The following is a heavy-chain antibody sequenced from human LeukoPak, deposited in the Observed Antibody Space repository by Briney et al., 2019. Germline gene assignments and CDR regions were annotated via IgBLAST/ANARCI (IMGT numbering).Heavy chain of an antibody. Sequence: PSETLSLTCTVSGGSISSSTYYWGWIRQPPGKGLEWIGSIYYSGSTYYNPSLESRVTISVDTSKNQFSLKLSSVTGADTAVYYCARHFGAYYYAMDVWGQGTTVTVSS. CDR2: IYYSGST. D-gene: IGHD3-16*01. J-gene: IGHJ6*02. CDR1: GGSISSSTYY. V-gene: IGHV4-39*01. CDR3: ARHFGAYYYAMDV.